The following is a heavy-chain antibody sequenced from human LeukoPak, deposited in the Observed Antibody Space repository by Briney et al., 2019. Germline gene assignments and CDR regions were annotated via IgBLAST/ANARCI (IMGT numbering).Heavy chain of an antibody. CDR3: ARVKEVGATTAFDI. Sequence: GGSLRLSCAASGFTFDDYGMSWVRQAPGKGLEWVSGINWNGGSTGYADSVKGRFTISRDNAKNSLYLQMNSPRAEDTALYYCARVKEVGATTAFDIWGQGTMVTVSS. D-gene: IGHD1-26*01. J-gene: IGHJ3*02. CDR2: INWNGGST. CDR1: GFTFDDYG. V-gene: IGHV3-20*04.